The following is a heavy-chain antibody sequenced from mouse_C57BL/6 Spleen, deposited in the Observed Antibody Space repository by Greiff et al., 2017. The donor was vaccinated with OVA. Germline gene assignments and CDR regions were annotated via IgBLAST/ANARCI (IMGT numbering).Heavy chain of an antibody. V-gene: IGHV5-9-1*02. CDR1: GFTFSSYA. CDR2: ISSGGDYI. D-gene: IGHD2-1*01. Sequence: EVKLMESGEGLVKPGGSLKLSCAASGFTFSSYAMSWVRQTPEKRLEWVAYISSGGDYIYYADTVKGRFTISRDDARNTLYLQMSSLKSEDTAMYYCTRDGNLYYAMDYWGQGTSVTVSS. CDR3: TRDGNLYYAMDY. J-gene: IGHJ4*01.